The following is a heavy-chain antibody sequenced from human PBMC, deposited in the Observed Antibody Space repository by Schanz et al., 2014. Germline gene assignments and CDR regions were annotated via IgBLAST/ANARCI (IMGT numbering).Heavy chain of an antibody. D-gene: IGHD3-3*01. V-gene: IGHV1-18*01. CDR2: ISAYNGNT. CDR1: GYIFINSG. Sequence: QIQLVQSGPEVKKPGATVKVSCKASGYIFINSGISWVRQAPGQGLEWMGWISAYNGNTKYPQKLQGRVTITRDTSASTAYMERRSLRSDDTAVYYCARSAGRDFWSGYYTRFDYWGQGTLVTVSS. CDR3: ARSAGRDFWSGYYTRFDY. J-gene: IGHJ4*02.